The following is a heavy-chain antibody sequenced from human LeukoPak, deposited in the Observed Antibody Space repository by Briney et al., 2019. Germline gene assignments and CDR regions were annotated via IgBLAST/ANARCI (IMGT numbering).Heavy chain of an antibody. V-gene: IGHV1-69*04. CDR1: GGTFSSYA. D-gene: IGHD6-19*01. J-gene: IGHJ4*02. Sequence: ASVKVSCKASGGTFSSYAISWVRQAPGQGPEWMGRIIPILGIANYAQKFQGRVTITADKSTSTAYMELSSLRSEDTAVYYCAGYGYSSGWYLGYFDYWGQGTLVTVSS. CDR3: AGYGYSSGWYLGYFDY. CDR2: IIPILGIA.